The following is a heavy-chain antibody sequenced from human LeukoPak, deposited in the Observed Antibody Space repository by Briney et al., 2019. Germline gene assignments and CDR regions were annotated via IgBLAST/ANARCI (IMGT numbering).Heavy chain of an antibody. D-gene: IGHD2-2*02. Sequence: PTGGSLRLSCAASGFTLSSYWMSWVRQAPGKGRECVANIKQEGSEKYYVDSVKGRFNISRDNAKNSLYLQMNSLRAEDTAVYYCAREVYCSSTSCYTGYFQHWGQGTLVTVSS. CDR1: GFTLSSYW. V-gene: IGHV3-7*01. J-gene: IGHJ1*01. CDR2: IKQEGSEK. CDR3: AREVYCSSTSCYTGYFQH.